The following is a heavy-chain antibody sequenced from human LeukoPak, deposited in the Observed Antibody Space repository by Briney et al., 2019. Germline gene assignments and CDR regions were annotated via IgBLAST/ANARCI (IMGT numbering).Heavy chain of an antibody. D-gene: IGHD2-8*02. J-gene: IGHJ4*02. CDR2: IYDSRST. CDR1: GASISGYY. V-gene: IGHV4-59*08. CDR3: ASHNKLYDDTGPHSDY. Sequence: SETLSLTCTVSGASISGYYGTWIRQPPGKGLEWIGYIYDSRSTNYNPSLKNRVTISVDTSKNQFFLRLSSVTAADTAVYYCASHNKLYDDTGPHSDYWGQGTLVTVSS.